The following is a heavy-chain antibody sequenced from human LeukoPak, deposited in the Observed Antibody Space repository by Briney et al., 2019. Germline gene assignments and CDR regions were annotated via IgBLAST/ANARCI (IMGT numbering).Heavy chain of an antibody. V-gene: IGHV6-1*01. J-gene: IGHJ4*02. D-gene: IGHD5-12*01. CDR2: TYYRSKWYN. Sequence: SQTLSLTCAISGDSVSSNSAAWNWIRQSPSRGLEWLGRTYYRSKWYNDYAVSVKSRITTNPDTSKNQFSLQLNSVTPEDTAVYYCARDSAPGIVATIVYFDYWGQGTLVTVSS. CDR3: ARDSAPGIVATIVYFDY. CDR1: GDSVSSNSAA.